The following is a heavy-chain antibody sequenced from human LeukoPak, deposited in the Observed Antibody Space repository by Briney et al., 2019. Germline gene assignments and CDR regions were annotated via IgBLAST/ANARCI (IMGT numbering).Heavy chain of an antibody. CDR2: VSYDGSNK. D-gene: IGHD3-22*01. V-gene: IGHV3-30-3*01. Sequence: GGSLRLSCAASGFTFSSYAMLWVRQAPGKGLEWVAVVSYDGSNKYYADSVKGRFTISRDNSKNTLYLQMNSLRAEDTAVYYCARDRAGYYDSSGATDYWGQGTLVTVSS. CDR3: ARDRAGYYDSSGATDY. CDR1: GFTFSSYA. J-gene: IGHJ4*02.